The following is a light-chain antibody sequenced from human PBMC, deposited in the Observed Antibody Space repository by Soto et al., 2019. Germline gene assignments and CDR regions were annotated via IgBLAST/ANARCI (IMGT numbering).Light chain of an antibody. CDR3: QQGHNSPLT. CDR1: QSISTE. J-gene: IGKJ2*01. V-gene: IGKV3-15*01. Sequence: EIAMTQSPATLSVSPGERATPSCRASQSISTELAWYQQIPGQPPRLLIYSASTRATGVPARFTGSGSGSESTPTISGLQSEDFAIYYCQQGHNSPLTFGQGTRLEI. CDR2: SAS.